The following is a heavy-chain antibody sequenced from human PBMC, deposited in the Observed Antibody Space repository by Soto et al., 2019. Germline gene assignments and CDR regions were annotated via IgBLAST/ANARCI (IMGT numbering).Heavy chain of an antibody. V-gene: IGHV2-26*01. Sequence: QVTLKESGPVLVKPTETLTLTCTVSGFSLSNARMGVSWIRQPPGKALEWLAHIFSNDEKSSSTSLKSRLTISKDTSKSQVVLTMTNMDPVETATYYCARIPGYDSLTGYKNWFDPWGQGTLVTVSS. D-gene: IGHD3-9*01. CDR2: IFSNDEK. CDR3: ARIPGYDSLTGYKNWFDP. CDR1: GFSLSNARMG. J-gene: IGHJ5*02.